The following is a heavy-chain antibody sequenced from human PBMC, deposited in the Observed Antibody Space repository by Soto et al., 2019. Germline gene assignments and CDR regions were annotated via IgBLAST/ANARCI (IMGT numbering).Heavy chain of an antibody. CDR3: ARDDCSGGSCYVWFDP. J-gene: IGHJ5*02. V-gene: IGHV1-69*01. CDR1: GGTFSSYA. CDR2: IIPIFGTA. Sequence: QVQLVQSGAEVKKPGSSVKVSCKASGGTFSSYAISWVRQAPGQGLEWMGGIIPIFGTANYAQKFQGRVTITADESTRTAYMELSSRRSEDTAVYYCARDDCSGGSCYVWFDPWGQGTLVTVSS. D-gene: IGHD2-15*01.